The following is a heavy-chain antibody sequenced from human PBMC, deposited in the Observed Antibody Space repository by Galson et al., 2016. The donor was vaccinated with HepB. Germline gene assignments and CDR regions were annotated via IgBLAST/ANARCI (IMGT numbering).Heavy chain of an antibody. V-gene: IGHV3-23*01. Sequence: SLRLSCAVSAGTFKNYAMSWVRQAPGKGLEWVAAISGSGSRTSYEDSVRGRFTISRDNSKNTLFLRMNSVGVEDTAVYFCAKSGFFGELDKWGQGTGVVVSS. D-gene: IGHD3-10*01. CDR1: AGTFKNYA. CDR3: AKSGFFGELDK. CDR2: ISGSGSRT. J-gene: IGHJ4*02.